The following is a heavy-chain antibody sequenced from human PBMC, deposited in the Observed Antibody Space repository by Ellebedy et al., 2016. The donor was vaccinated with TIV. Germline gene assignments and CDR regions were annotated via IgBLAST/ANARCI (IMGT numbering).Heavy chain of an antibody. CDR3: ASGDYGDYYHYGMDV. J-gene: IGHJ6*02. CDR2: ISYDGSFK. Sequence: GESLKISXAASGFIFSSYGMHWVRQAPGKGLEWVAVISYDGSFKYYADSVKGRFTISRDNSQDTLYLQMNSLRPEDTAVYYCASGDYGDYYHYGMDVWGQGTTVTVSS. D-gene: IGHD4-17*01. CDR1: GFIFSSYG. V-gene: IGHV3-30*03.